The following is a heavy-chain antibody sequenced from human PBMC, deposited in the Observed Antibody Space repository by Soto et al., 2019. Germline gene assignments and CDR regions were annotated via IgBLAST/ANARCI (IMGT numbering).Heavy chain of an antibody. CDR3: LRSVPAATWAYNGMDV. Sequence: PSETLSLTCAVSGGSVESSSCWSWVRQAPGKGLEWIGEIYHSGTFNYNPSLASRVSVSVDKSTNQFSLNLNSVTAADTAVYYCLRSVPAATWAYNGMDVWGQGTLVTVSS. CDR2: IYHSGTF. CDR1: GGSVESSSC. V-gene: IGHV4-4*02. D-gene: IGHD2-15*01. J-gene: IGHJ6*02.